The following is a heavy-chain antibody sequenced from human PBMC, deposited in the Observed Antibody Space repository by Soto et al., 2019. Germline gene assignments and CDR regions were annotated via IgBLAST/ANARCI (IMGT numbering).Heavy chain of an antibody. V-gene: IGHV3-74*03. Sequence: GGSLRLSCAASGFSLSPYWLHWVRQVPGRGLEWVARLSSDGFGAAYADSVKGRFFISRDIARNTLSLQMNSLRADDAAVYYCARDLGGPDYWGRGTSVTVSS. CDR1: GFSLSPYW. CDR2: LSSDGFGA. J-gene: IGHJ4*02. CDR3: ARDLGGPDY. D-gene: IGHD3-16*01.